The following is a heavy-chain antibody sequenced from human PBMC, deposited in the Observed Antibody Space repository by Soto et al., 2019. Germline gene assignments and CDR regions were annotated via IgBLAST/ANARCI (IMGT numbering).Heavy chain of an antibody. J-gene: IGHJ6*02. CDR2: IYSGGST. Sequence: GGSLRLSCAASGFTVSSNYMSWVRQAPGKGLEWVSVIYSGGSTYYADSVKGRFTISRDNSKNTLYLQMNSLRAEDTAVYYCAREARYCDFWSVYSRQDYYGMDVWGQGTTVTVSS. CDR3: AREARYCDFWSVYSRQDYYGMDV. D-gene: IGHD3-3*01. V-gene: IGHV3-53*01. CDR1: GFTVSSNY.